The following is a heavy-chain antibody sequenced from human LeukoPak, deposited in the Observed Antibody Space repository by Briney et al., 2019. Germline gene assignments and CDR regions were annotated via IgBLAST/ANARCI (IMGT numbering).Heavy chain of an antibody. CDR2: MNPNSGNT. CDR3: ARGRSITMVRGTIRGGWFDP. D-gene: IGHD3-10*01. Sequence: ASVKVSCKASGYTFTSYDINRVRQATGQGLEWMGWMNPNSGNTGYAQKFQGRVTMTRNTSISTAYMELSSLRSEDTAVYYCARGRSITMVRGTIRGGWFDPWGQGTLVTVSS. V-gene: IGHV1-8*01. CDR1: GYTFTSYD. J-gene: IGHJ5*02.